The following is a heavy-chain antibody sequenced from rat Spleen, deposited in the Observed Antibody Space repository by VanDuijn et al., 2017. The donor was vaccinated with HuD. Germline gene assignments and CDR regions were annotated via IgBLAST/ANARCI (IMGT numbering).Heavy chain of an antibody. CDR2: INTGGGST. J-gene: IGHJ3*01. V-gene: IGHV5-27*01. D-gene: IGHD1-12*02. CDR3: TTDRTNYDDGSYYGVWFAY. Sequence: EVQLVESGGGLVQPGRSLKLSCAASGFTFSNYYMAWVRQAPTKGLEWVAYINTGGGSTYYRDSVKGRFTISRDNAKSTLDLQMDSLTSEDTATYYFTTDRTNYDDGSYYGVWFAYWGQGTLVTVSS. CDR1: GFTFSNYY.